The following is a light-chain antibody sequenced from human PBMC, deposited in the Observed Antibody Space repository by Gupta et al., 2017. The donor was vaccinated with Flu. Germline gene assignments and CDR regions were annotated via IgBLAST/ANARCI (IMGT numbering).Light chain of an antibody. V-gene: IGKV3-15*01. CDR1: QSVSSS. CDR3: QQYYTWPPTLT. CDR2: GAS. J-gene: IGKJ4*01. Sequence: EIVMTQSQSSLPLSPGETATLPCRVSQSVSSSLAWYQQKPGQAPSLLLYGASTRATGIPARFSGSGSGTEFTLTISSLQAEDFAVYYCQQYYTWPPTLTFGGGTRVEIK.